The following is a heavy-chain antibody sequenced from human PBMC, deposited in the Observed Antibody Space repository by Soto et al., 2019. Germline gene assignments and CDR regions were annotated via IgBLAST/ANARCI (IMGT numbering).Heavy chain of an antibody. J-gene: IGHJ6*02. CDR2: ISYDGSKK. CDR3: ARDRLYESNTQYYNYGMDV. D-gene: IGHD3-22*01. CDR1: GFTFTSYA. Sequence: LVESGGGVVQPGRSLRVSCAASGFTFTSYAMHWVRQAPGKGLEWVATISYDGSKKDYADSVKGRFTISRDNSKNTLYLQMNSLRAEDTDVYYCARDRLYESNTQYYNYGMDVWGQGTTVTVSS. V-gene: IGHV3-30-3*01.